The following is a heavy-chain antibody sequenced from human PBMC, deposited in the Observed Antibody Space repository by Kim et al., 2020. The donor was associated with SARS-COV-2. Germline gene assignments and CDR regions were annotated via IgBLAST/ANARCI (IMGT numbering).Heavy chain of an antibody. J-gene: IGHJ6*02. V-gene: IGHV1-69*13. Sequence: SVKVSCKASGGTFNKNAISWVRQAPGQGLEWMGGIIPIFGTANYAQKFQGRIXXTAXEFTSTVYMELNSLXSXDTAVYYCARGGXXXXXNTNRGADYYYXXXVWGXXXXVTVSS. CDR1: GGTFNKNA. D-gene: IGHD3-10*01. CDR3: ARGGXXXXXNTNRGADYYYXXXV. CDR2: IIPIFGTA.